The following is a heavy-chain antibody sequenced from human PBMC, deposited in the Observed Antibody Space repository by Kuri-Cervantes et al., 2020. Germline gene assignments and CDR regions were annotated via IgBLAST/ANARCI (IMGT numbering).Heavy chain of an antibody. Sequence: ASVKVSCKASGYTFSNYGITWMRQAPGQGLEWMGWISTYSPDTIYARKFQGRATMTRDTSTSTVYMELSSLRSEDTAVYYCARDPPYDSSGYYYGAHAFDIWGQGTMVTVSS. V-gene: IGHV1-18*01. CDR1: GYTFSNYG. CDR3: ARDPPYDSSGYYYGAHAFDI. J-gene: IGHJ3*02. CDR2: ISTYSPDT. D-gene: IGHD3-22*01.